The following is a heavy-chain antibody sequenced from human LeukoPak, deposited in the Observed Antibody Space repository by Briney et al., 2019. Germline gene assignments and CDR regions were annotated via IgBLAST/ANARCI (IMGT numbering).Heavy chain of an antibody. CDR3: ARCMIRGVIPYDY. V-gene: IGHV4-39*07. CDR1: GGSISSSSYY. CDR2: IYYSGST. J-gene: IGHJ4*02. D-gene: IGHD3-10*01. Sequence: SETLSLTCTVSGGSISSSSYYWGWIRQPPGTGLEWIGSIYYSGSTYYNPPLKSRVTISVDTSKNQFSLKLSSVTAADTAVYYCARCMIRGVIPYDYWGQGTLVTVSS.